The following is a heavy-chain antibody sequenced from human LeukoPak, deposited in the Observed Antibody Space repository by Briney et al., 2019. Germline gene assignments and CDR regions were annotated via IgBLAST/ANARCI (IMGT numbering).Heavy chain of an antibody. CDR1: GFTFSSYE. J-gene: IGHJ4*02. V-gene: IGHV3-48*03. CDR3: ASTYGSGSV. Sequence: GGSLRLSCAASGFTFSSYEMNWVRQAPGKGLEWVSYISSSGSTIYYADSVKGRFTISRDNAKNSLYLQMNSLRAEDTAVYYCASTYGSGSVWGQGTLVTVSS. D-gene: IGHD3-10*01. CDR2: ISSSGSTI.